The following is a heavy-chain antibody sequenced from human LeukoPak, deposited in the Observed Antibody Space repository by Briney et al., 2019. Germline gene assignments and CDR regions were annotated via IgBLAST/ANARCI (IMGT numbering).Heavy chain of an antibody. D-gene: IGHD3-22*01. J-gene: IGHJ4*02. V-gene: IGHV4-61*02. Sequence: PSETLSLTCTVSGGSISSGSYYWSWIRQPAGKGLEWIGRIYTSGSTNYNPSLKSRVTLSVDTSKNQFSLKLSSVTAADTAVYYCASGEPRYSSRIVVGDNWGQGTLVTVSS. CDR2: IYTSGST. CDR3: ASGEPRYSSRIVVGDN. CDR1: GGSISSGSYY.